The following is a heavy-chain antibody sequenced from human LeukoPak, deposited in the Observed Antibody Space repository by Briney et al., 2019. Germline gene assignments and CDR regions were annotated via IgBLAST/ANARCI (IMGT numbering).Heavy chain of an antibody. V-gene: IGHV4-39*01. D-gene: IGHD5-12*01. CDR2: VYYGRTT. CDR1: AASFISSSHH. Sequence: SETLSLTCTVSAASFISSSHHWGWIRQSPGKGLEWIGTVYYGRTTYYNPSLDGQVTISLDTSANHFSLQLNSVTAADTAVYYCVRHDGRGGATMGAFDSWGQGSLVTVFS. J-gene: IGHJ5*01. CDR3: VRHDGRGGATMGAFDS.